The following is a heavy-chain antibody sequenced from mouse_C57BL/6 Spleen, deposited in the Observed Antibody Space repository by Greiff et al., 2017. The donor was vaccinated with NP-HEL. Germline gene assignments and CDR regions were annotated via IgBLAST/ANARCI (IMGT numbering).Heavy chain of an antibody. CDR1: GYAFSSSW. Sequence: QVQLQQSGPELVKPGASVKISCKASGYAFSSSWMNWVKQRPGKGLEWIGRIYPGDGDTNYNGKFKGKATLTADKSSSTAYMQLSSLTSEDSAVYFCARSGGYGFDYWGQGTTLTVSS. CDR2: IYPGDGDT. D-gene: IGHD2-2*01. J-gene: IGHJ2*01. V-gene: IGHV1-82*01. CDR3: ARSGGYGFDY.